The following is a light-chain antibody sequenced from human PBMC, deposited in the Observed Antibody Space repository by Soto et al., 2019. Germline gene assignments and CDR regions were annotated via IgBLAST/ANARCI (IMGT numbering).Light chain of an antibody. J-gene: IGLJ3*02. V-gene: IGLV1-40*01. CDR3: QSYDSSLNGWV. CDR1: SSNIGAGYD. CDR2: GNT. Sequence: QSVLTQPPSVSGAPGQRVTISCTGSSSNIGAGYDVHWYQQLPGTAPKLLIYGNTNRPSGVPDRFSGSKSATSASLAITGLQAEDEADYYCQSYDSSLNGWVFGGGTKLTVL.